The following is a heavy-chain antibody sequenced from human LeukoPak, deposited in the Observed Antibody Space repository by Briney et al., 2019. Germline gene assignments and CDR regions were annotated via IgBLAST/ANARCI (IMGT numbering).Heavy chain of an antibody. J-gene: IGHJ5*02. D-gene: IGHD2-2*01. Sequence: SETLSLTCTVSGDSITNYYWSWIRQPPGKGLEWIGYIYSSGSTNYNPSLKSRVTISVDTSKNQFSLNLSSVTAADTAVYYCARVGDCSSTSCYQRLSWFDPWGQGTLVTVSS. CDR3: ARVGDCSSTSCYQRLSWFDP. CDR2: IYSSGST. CDR1: GDSITNYY. V-gene: IGHV4-59*12.